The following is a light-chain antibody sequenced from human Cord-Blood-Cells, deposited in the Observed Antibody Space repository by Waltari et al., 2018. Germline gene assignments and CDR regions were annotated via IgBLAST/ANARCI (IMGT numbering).Light chain of an antibody. CDR1: SSDVGGYNY. V-gene: IGLV2-14*03. Sequence: QSALPQPPSVSGSPGQSITISCTGTSSDVGGYNYVPWYQKHPGKAPKLMIYDVSTRPSGMSNRFSGSKSGNAASLTISGRQAEDEADYYCSSYTSSSTWVFGGGTKLTVL. J-gene: IGLJ3*02. CDR3: SSYTSSSTWV. CDR2: DVS.